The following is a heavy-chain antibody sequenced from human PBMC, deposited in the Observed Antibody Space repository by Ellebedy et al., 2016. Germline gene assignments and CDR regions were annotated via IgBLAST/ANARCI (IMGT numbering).Heavy chain of an antibody. Sequence: GSLRLXXTVSGGSISSYYWSWIRQPAGKGLEWIGRIYTSGSTNYNPSLKSRVTMSVDTSKNQFSLKLSSVTAADTAVYYCARVHIVVVTAIPWFDYWGQGTLVTVSS. CDR2: IYTSGST. CDR3: ARVHIVVVTAIPWFDY. J-gene: IGHJ4*02. D-gene: IGHD2-21*02. V-gene: IGHV4-4*07. CDR1: GGSISSYY.